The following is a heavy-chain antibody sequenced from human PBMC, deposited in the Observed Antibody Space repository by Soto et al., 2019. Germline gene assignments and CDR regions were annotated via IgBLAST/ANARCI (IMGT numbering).Heavy chain of an antibody. J-gene: IGHJ6*04. D-gene: IGHD6-13*01. V-gene: IGHV1-69*06. CDR3: ARGGYSSTWANLLDRSGLDV. CDR2: IVPLFRTT. CDR1: GGTFSSYA. Sequence: QVQLVQSGAEAKKPGSSVKVSCKTSGGTFSSYAISWVRQAPGQGLEWMGGIVPLFRTTNYAQKFQGRATTTADTSTYIVYMELSGLRSGDTAVYYCARGGYSSTWANLLDRSGLDVWGEGTTVTVSS.